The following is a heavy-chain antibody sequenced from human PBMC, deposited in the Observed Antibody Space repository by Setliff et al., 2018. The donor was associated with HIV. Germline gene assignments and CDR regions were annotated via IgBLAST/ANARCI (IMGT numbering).Heavy chain of an antibody. J-gene: IGHJ3*02. CDR3: TRDSEWLVFFDI. D-gene: IGHD6-19*01. Sequence: PGGSLRLSCAASGFSFSSYSMTWVRQAPGKGLEWVSSISGTRGFIYYADSVKGRFTISRDNAKNSLYLQMNSLRAEDTAVYYCTRDSEWLVFFDIWGQGTMVTVSS. CDR2: ISGTRGFI. V-gene: IGHV3-21*06. CDR1: GFSFSSYS.